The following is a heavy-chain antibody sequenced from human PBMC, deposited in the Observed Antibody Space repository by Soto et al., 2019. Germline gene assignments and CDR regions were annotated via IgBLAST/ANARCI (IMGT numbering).Heavy chain of an antibody. V-gene: IGHV3-11*01. D-gene: IGHD3-10*01. CDR2: IDGSGTII. J-gene: IGHJ5*02. Sequence: QVQLVESGGGLVKPGGSLRLSCAASGFTFSDYYMTWIRQAPGKGLEWVSYIDGSGTIIYYADSVKGRFTISRDNAQNSPFLQMNILRAEDTAIYYCVTARGPQGWFDPWGQGTLVTVSS. CDR3: VTARGPQGWFDP. CDR1: GFTFSDYY.